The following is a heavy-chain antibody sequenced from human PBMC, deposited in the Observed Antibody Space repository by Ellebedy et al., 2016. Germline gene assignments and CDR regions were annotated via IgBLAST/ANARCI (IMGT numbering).Heavy chain of an antibody. J-gene: IGHJ4*02. V-gene: IGHV4-34*01. CDR1: GGSFSGYY. Sequence: GSLRLSXAVYGGSFSGYYWSWIRQPPGKGLEWIGEINHSGSTNYNPSLKSRVTISVDTSKNQFSLKLSSVTAADTAVYYCANRPRGDFDYWGQGTLVTVSS. CDR3: ANRPRGDFDY. CDR2: INHSGST.